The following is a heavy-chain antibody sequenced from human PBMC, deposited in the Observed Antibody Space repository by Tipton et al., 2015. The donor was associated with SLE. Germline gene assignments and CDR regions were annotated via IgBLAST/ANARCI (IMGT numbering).Heavy chain of an antibody. J-gene: IGHJ4*02. V-gene: IGHV4-34*01. Sequence: TLSLTCAVYGGSFSGYYWSWIRQPPGKGLEWFVYIYYSGSTYYNPSLKSRVTISVDTSKNQFSLKLSSVTSADTAVYYCARTGEMATTGVFDYLGQATLVTVSS. D-gene: IGHD5-24*01. CDR1: GGSFSGYY. CDR2: IYYSGST. CDR3: ARTGEMATTGVFDY.